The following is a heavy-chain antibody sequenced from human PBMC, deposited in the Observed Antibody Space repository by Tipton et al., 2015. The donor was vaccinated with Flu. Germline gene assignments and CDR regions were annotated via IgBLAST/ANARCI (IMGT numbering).Heavy chain of an antibody. CDR1: GFTFSSYG. Sequence: SLRLSCTASGFTFSSYGMHWVRQAPGKGLEWVAVISYDGSNKYYADSVKGRLTISRDNSKNTLYLQMNSLRVEDTAVYYCAKVAPGSRRNGDSFDYWGQGTLVTVSS. CDR2: ISYDGSNK. J-gene: IGHJ4*02. D-gene: IGHD5-24*01. CDR3: AKVAPGSRRNGDSFDY. V-gene: IGHV3-30*18.